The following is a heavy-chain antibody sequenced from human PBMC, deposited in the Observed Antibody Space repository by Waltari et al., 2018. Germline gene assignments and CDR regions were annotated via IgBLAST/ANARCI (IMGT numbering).Heavy chain of an antibody. CDR2: ISGRGGST. Sequence: EVQLLESGGGLVQPGGSLRLSCAASGFTFSSYAMSWVRQAPGKGLEWVSVISGRGGSTYYADSVKGRFTISRDNSKNTLYLQMNSLRAEDTAVYYCARGQPNYYYYMDVWGKGTTVTVSS. CDR3: ARGQPNYYYYMDV. CDR1: GFTFSSYA. J-gene: IGHJ6*03. V-gene: IGHV3-23*01.